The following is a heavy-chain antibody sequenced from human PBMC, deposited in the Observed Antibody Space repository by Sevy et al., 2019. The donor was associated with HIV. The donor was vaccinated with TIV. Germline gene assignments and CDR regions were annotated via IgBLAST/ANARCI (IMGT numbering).Heavy chain of an antibody. CDR2: MNPNSGNT. J-gene: IGHJ6*02. CDR1: GYTFTSYV. V-gene: IGHV1-8*01. D-gene: IGHD3-22*01. CDR3: AWAGDYDSSGYYVYYYYGMDV. Sequence: ASVKVSCKASGYTFTSYVINWVRQATGQGLEWMGWMNPNSGNTGYAQKFQGRVTMTRNTSISTAYMELSSLRSEDTAVYYCAWAGDYDSSGYYVYYYYGMDVWGQGTTVTVSS.